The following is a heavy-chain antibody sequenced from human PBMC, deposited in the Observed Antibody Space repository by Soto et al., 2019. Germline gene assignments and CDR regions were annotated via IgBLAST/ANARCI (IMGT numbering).Heavy chain of an antibody. J-gene: IGHJ6*02. Sequence: SETLSLTCTVSGGSVSSGSYYWSWIRQPPGKGLEWIGYIYYSGSTNYNPSLKSRVTISVDTSKNQFSLKLSSVTAADTAVYYCARVSFIQWLHRYYYYYGMDVWGQGTTVTVSS. V-gene: IGHV4-61*01. D-gene: IGHD5-12*01. CDR2: IYYSGST. CDR1: GGSVSSGSYY. CDR3: ARVSFIQWLHRYYYYYGMDV.